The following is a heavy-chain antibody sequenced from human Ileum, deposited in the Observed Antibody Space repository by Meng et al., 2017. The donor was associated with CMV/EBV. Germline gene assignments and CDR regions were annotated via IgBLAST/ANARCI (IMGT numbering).Heavy chain of an antibody. Sequence: GTFNNYASSWVRQAPGQGLEWMGAIIPVFHTTHYAQRFQGRVTFTADDSTTTAYMELSRLRSDDTAVYYCARLKGGLLEPLYIFDYWGQGTLVTVSS. V-gene: IGHV1-69*01. J-gene: IGHJ4*02. CDR2: IIPVFHTT. CDR1: GTFNNYA. CDR3: ARLKGGLLEPLYIFDY. D-gene: IGHD1-1*01.